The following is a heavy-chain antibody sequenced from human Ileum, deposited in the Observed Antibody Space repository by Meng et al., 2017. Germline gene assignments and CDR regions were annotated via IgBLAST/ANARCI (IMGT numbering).Heavy chain of an antibody. CDR3: ARDRDSSGYYPY. Sequence: QVQLQESGPGLVKPSQTLSLTCTVSGGSISSGDYYWSWIRQPPGKGLEWIGYIHYSGSTYYNPSLKSRLTISVDTSKNQFSLKLSSVTAADTAVYYCARDRDSSGYYPYWGQGTLVTVSS. V-gene: IGHV4-30-4*01. CDR2: IHYSGST. J-gene: IGHJ4*02. D-gene: IGHD3-22*01. CDR1: GGSISSGDYY.